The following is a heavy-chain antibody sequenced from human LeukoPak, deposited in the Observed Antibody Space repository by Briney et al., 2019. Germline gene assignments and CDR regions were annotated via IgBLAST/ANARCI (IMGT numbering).Heavy chain of an antibody. CDR3: ARDPTTSWSFKFDH. D-gene: IGHD1-14*01. J-gene: IGHJ4*02. CDR2: INPNRGGT. V-gene: IGHV1-2*02. Sequence: ASVKVSCKASGYPFTVYHIHCGRQAPGQGLEWRGSINPNRGGTNSAQSFQGRVTLTRDTSTSTAYMELSRLRSDDTAVYYCARDPTTSWSFKFDHWGQGTLVTVSS. CDR1: GYPFTVYH.